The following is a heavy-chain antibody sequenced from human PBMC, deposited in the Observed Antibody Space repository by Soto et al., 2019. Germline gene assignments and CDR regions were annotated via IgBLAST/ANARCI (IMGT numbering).Heavy chain of an antibody. Sequence: QLQLQESGPGLVKPSETLSLTCTVSGSSISSSSYYWCWIRQPPGKGLEWIGSFYYSGSTYYNPSLKSRVTISVDTSKNQFSLKLSSVTAADTAVYYCARHLKTSGIYFGPMGYWGQGTLVTFS. J-gene: IGHJ4*02. V-gene: IGHV4-39*01. CDR3: ARHLKTSGIYFGPMGY. D-gene: IGHD1-26*01. CDR1: GSSISSSSYY. CDR2: FYYSGST.